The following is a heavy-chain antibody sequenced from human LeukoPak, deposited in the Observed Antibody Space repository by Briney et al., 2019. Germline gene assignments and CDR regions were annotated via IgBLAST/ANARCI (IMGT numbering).Heavy chain of an antibody. J-gene: IGHJ4*02. Sequence: GGSLRLSCVASGFPFSSYWMTWVRQAPGKGLEWVANIKQDGSKKSYVDSVKGRSTISRDNAKNSLYLQLISLRAEDTPIYYCTRVGYIDEGIDYWGQGTLVTVSS. CDR1: GFPFSSYW. CDR3: TRVGYIDEGIDY. D-gene: IGHD5-24*01. CDR2: IKQDGSKK. V-gene: IGHV3-7*04.